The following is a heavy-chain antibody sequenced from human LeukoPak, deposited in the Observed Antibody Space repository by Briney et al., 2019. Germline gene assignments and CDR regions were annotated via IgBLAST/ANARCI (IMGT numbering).Heavy chain of an antibody. CDR3: AKGGDGYNFRYFDY. D-gene: IGHD5-24*01. J-gene: IGHJ4*02. Sequence: GGSLRLSCAASGFTFSSYAMNWVRQAPGKGLEWVASISGNGGSTYYADSVKGRFTISRDNSKNTLYLQMNSLRAEDTAVYYCAKGGDGYNFRYFDYWGQGTLVTVSS. V-gene: IGHV3-23*01. CDR2: ISGNGGST. CDR1: GFTFSSYA.